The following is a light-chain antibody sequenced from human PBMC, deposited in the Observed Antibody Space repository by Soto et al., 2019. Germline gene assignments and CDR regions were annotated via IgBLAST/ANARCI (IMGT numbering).Light chain of an antibody. Sequence: QSALTQPASVSGSPGQSITISCTGTSSDVGGYNYVSWYQQHPGKAPKLMIYDVSNRPSGVSNRFSGSKSGNTASLTISGLQADDAAYYYCSSYTSGSTVVFGGGTKLTVL. CDR3: SSYTSGSTVV. CDR2: DVS. V-gene: IGLV2-14*01. J-gene: IGLJ2*01. CDR1: SSDVGGYNY.